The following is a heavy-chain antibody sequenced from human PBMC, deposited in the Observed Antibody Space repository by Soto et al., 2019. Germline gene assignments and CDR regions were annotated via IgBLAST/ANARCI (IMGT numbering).Heavy chain of an antibody. CDR2: IYYSGST. V-gene: IGHV4-31*03. CDR3: ARYGSGSYYPTTFDY. Sequence: QVQLQESGPGLVKPSQTLSLTCTVSGGSISSGAYYWSCIRQHPGKGLECIGYIYYSGSTYYNPSLKSRVTISVDTSENQFSLKLSSVTAADTAVYYCARYGSGSYYPTTFDYWGQGTLVTVSS. CDR1: GGSISSGAYY. J-gene: IGHJ4*02. D-gene: IGHD3-10*01.